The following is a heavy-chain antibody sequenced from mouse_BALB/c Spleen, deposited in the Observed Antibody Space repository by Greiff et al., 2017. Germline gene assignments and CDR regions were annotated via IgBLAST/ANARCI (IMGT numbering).Heavy chain of an antibody. CDR2: ISSGGSYN. V-gene: IGHV5-6*01. Sequence: EVKLVESGGDLVKPGGSLKLSCAASGFSFSSYGMSWVRQTPDKRLEWVATISSGGSYNYYPDSVKGRFIISRDNAKNTLYLKMSSLKTEDTAMYYCARHDYGGSTFAYWGQGTLVTVSA. CDR1: GFSFSSYG. D-gene: IGHD1-1*01. J-gene: IGHJ3*01. CDR3: ARHDYGGSTFAY.